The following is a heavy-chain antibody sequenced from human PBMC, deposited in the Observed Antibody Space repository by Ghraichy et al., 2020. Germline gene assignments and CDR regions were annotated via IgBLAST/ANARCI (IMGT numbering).Heavy chain of an antibody. Sequence: SETLSLTCTVSGGSISSYYWSWIRQPPGKGLEWIGYIYYSGSTNYNPSLKSRVTISVDTSKNQFSLKLSSVTAADTAVYYCAREQRQDTAMDRYYYYGMDVWGQGTTVTVSS. CDR3: AREQRQDTAMDRYYYYGMDV. CDR1: GGSISSYY. V-gene: IGHV4-59*01. D-gene: IGHD5-18*01. CDR2: IYYSGST. J-gene: IGHJ6*02.